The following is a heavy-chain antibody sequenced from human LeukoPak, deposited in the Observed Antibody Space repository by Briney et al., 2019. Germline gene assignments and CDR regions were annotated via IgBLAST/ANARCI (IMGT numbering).Heavy chain of an antibody. Sequence: GASVKVFCKASGYTFTGYYMHWVRQAPGQGLEWMGRINPNSGGTNYAQKFQGRVTMTRDTSISTAYMELSRLRSDDTAVYYCARFVDTAMDAFDIWGQWTMVTVSS. CDR3: ARFVDTAMDAFDI. CDR1: GYTFTGYY. J-gene: IGHJ3*02. V-gene: IGHV1-2*06. CDR2: INPNSGGT. D-gene: IGHD5-18*01.